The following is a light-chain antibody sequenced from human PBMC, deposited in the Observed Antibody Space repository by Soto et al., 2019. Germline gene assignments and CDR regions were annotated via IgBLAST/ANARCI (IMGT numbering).Light chain of an antibody. V-gene: IGKV1-5*03. CDR3: QHWTDYSWT. CDR2: KTS. CDR1: QSLTMW. J-gene: IGKJ1*01. Sequence: DIHMTQSPSTLSASVGDRVTITCRAGQSLTMWLAWNQQKPGKAPNLLIYKTSSLESGVPSRFSGSGSGTEFTLTISSLQPDDFATYYCQHWTDYSWTFGQGTKVEVK.